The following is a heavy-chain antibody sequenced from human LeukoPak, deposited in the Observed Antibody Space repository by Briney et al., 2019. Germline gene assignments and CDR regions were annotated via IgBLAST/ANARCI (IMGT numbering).Heavy chain of an antibody. Sequence: SGGSLRLSCAVSGFTFSVHYMEWFRQAPGKGLEWVCRIRNKGKSYSTEYAASVKGRFTISRDDSKNTLWLQMNSLKSEDTAVYYCASLAAGWGQGTLVTVSS. V-gene: IGHV3-72*01. CDR3: ASLAAG. J-gene: IGHJ4*02. CDR2: IRNKGKSYST. CDR1: GFTFSVHY.